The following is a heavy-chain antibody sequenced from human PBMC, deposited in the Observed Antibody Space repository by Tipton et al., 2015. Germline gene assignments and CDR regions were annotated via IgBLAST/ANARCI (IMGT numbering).Heavy chain of an antibody. CDR1: SDSINKYY. CDR2: IQYSGGT. D-gene: IGHD4-23*01. Sequence: TLSLTCIVSSDSINKYYWSWIRQPPGKELQWIGYIQYSGGTNYNPSLESRVSMSVDTSKTQFSLEMRSVTAMDTAVYYCARARGRHGGLFDSWGQGTLVTVSS. V-gene: IGHV4-59*01. CDR3: ARARGRHGGLFDS. J-gene: IGHJ4*02.